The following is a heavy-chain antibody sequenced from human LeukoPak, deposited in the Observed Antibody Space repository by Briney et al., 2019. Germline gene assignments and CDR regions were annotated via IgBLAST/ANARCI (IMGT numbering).Heavy chain of an antibody. J-gene: IGHJ4*02. CDR1: GYTFTSYH. V-gene: IGHV1-46*01. D-gene: IGHD3-22*01. CDR2: INPSGGST. Sequence: ASVKVSCKASGYTFTSYHMHWVRQAPGQGLEWMGIINPSGGSTSYAQKFQGRVTMTRDTSTSTVYMELSSLRSEDTAVYYCARVYYDSSGYYYPSYYFDYWGQGTLVTVSS. CDR3: ARVYYDSSGYYYPSYYFDY.